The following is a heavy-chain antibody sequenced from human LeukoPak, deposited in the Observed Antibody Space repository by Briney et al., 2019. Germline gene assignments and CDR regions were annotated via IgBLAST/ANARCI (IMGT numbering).Heavy chain of an antibody. Sequence: PSQTLSLTCTVSRGSISSYYWSWIRQPPGKGLEWIGYIYYSGSTNYNPSLKSRVTISVDTSKNQFSLKLSSVTAADTAVYYCARGRRGTIFGVVTSNGYLYYYYYMDVWGKGTTVTVSS. D-gene: IGHD3-3*01. CDR1: RGSISSYY. CDR3: ARGRRGTIFGVVTSNGYLYYYYYMDV. V-gene: IGHV4-59*01. J-gene: IGHJ6*03. CDR2: IYYSGST.